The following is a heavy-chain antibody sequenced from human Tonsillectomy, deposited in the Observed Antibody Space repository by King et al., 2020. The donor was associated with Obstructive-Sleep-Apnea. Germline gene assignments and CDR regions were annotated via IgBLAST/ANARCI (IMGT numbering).Heavy chain of an antibody. CDR1: GYSFSTYW. D-gene: IGHD5-12*01. Sequence: VQLVESGAEVKKTGESLKLSCKGSGYSFSTYWIGWVRQMPGKGLEWMGIIYPGDSDTRYSPSFQGQVTISADKSIRTAFLQWSSLKASDTAMYYCAWLHLPNYFDYLGQRTLVTVSS. J-gene: IGHJ4*02. CDR2: IYPGDSDT. CDR3: AWLHLPNYFDY. V-gene: IGHV5-51*01.